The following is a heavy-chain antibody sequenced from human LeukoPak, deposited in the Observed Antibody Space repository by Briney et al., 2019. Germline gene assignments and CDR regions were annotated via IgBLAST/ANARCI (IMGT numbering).Heavy chain of an antibody. D-gene: IGHD3-10*01. CDR3: ARADPLWFGELLLDY. CDR2: ISYDGSNK. CDR1: GFTFSSYA. J-gene: IGHJ4*02. V-gene: IGHV3-30*04. Sequence: GGSLRLSCAASGFTFSSYAMHWVRQAPGKGLEWVAVISYDGSNKYYADSVKGRFTISRDNSKNTLYLQMNSLRAEDTAVYYCARADPLWFGELLLDYWGQGTLVTVSS.